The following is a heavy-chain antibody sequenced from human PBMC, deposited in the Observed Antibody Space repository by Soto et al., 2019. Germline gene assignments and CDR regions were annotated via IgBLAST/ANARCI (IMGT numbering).Heavy chain of an antibody. CDR1: SGSISSSNG. CDR2: IYHRGST. V-gene: IGHV4-4*02. J-gene: IGHJ5*02. D-gene: IGHD4-4*01. Sequence: SETLSLTCAVSSGSISSSNGWSWVRQRPGKGLEWIGEIYHRGSTNYNPSLKSRVTISVDKSKTQFSLKLSSVTAADTAVYYCASWRADSNYVGKLFDPWGQGTLVTVSS. CDR3: ASWRADSNYVGKLFDP.